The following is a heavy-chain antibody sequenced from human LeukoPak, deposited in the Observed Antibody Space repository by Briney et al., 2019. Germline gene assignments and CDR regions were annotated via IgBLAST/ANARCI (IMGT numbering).Heavy chain of an antibody. J-gene: IGHJ4*02. CDR2: IHYSGAT. Sequence: PSETLSLTCTVSGGSISFDYWSWIRQSPGKRLEWIGYIHYSGATNYSPSLKSRDTISVDTSKNQFSLKLSSVTAADTALYYCATLRGASTAVFDSWGQGTLVTVSS. D-gene: IGHD2-21*02. CDR1: GGSISFDY. V-gene: IGHV4-59*08. CDR3: ATLRGASTAVFDS.